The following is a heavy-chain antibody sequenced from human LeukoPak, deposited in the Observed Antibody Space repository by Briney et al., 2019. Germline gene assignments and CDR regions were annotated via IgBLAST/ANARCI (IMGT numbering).Heavy chain of an antibody. CDR1: GASISSSSYY. V-gene: IGHV4-39*01. CDR3: ARHSTHYYYFDF. Sequence: SETLSLTCTVSGASISSSSYYCAWIRQPPGKGLEWIGSIYYSGSTHYNTSLKSRVTISVDTSKNQFSLRLSSVTAADTAVYYCARHSTHYYYFDFWGQGTLVTVSS. J-gene: IGHJ4*02. D-gene: IGHD2/OR15-2a*01. CDR2: IYYSGST.